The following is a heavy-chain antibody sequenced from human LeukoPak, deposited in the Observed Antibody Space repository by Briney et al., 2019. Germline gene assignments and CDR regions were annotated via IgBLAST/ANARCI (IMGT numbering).Heavy chain of an antibody. CDR1: GFTFTSYG. J-gene: IGHJ4*02. Sequence: GGSLRLSCAASGFTFTSYGMHWVRHAPGKGLEWVAVIWYDGRNKYYVDSVKGRFTISRDNSKNTVYLQMNSLRAEDTAVYFCARDLSIAVFAYWGQGTLVTVSS. CDR3: ARDLSIAVFAY. V-gene: IGHV3-33*01. CDR2: IWYDGRNK. D-gene: IGHD6-19*01.